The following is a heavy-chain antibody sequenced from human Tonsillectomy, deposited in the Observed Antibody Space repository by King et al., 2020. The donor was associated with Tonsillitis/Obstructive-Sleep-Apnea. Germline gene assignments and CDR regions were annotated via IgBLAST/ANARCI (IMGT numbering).Heavy chain of an antibody. J-gene: IGHJ6*03. CDR3: ARGGVSAAPDYYMDV. CDR2: IIPIFGIA. V-gene: IGHV1-69*01. Sequence: VQLVESGAEVKKPGSSVKVSCKASGGTFSSYAISWVRQAPGQGLEWMGGIIPIFGIANYAQKFQGRVTIPADESTSTAYMELSSLRSEDTAVYYCARGGVSAAPDYYMDVWGKGTTVTVSS. D-gene: IGHD6-6*01. CDR1: GGTFSSYA.